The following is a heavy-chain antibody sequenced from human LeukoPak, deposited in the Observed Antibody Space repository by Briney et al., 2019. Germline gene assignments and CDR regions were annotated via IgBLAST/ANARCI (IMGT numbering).Heavy chain of an antibody. CDR1: GDSINNYY. V-gene: IGHV4-59*01. D-gene: IGHD3-3*01. CDR2: IYYSGST. CDR3: ARGRVALFDY. Sequence: SETLPLTCTVSGDSINNYYWSWIRQPPGKGLEWIGYIYYSGSTNYNASLKSRVTISVDTSKNQFSLKLNSVTAADTAVYYCARGRVALFDYWGQGTLVTVSS. J-gene: IGHJ4*02.